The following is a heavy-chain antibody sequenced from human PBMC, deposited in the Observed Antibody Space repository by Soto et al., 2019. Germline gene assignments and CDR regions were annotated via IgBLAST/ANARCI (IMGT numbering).Heavy chain of an antibody. V-gene: IGHV3-33*01. Sequence: GGSLRLSCAAPGFTFSSYGMHWVRQAPGKGLEWVAVIWYDGSNKYYADSVKGRFTISRDNSKNTLYLQMNSLRAEDTAVYYCARLDSSGYYSVYWGQGTLVTVSS. D-gene: IGHD3-22*01. CDR2: IWYDGSNK. CDR3: ARLDSSGYYSVY. CDR1: GFTFSSYG. J-gene: IGHJ4*02.